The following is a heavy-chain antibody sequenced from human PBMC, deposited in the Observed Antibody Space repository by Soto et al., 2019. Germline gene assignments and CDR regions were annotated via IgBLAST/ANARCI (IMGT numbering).Heavy chain of an antibody. D-gene: IGHD3-22*01. CDR1: GFTFSSYA. Sequence: EVQLLESGGGLVQPGGSLRLSCAASGFTFSSYAMSWVRQAPGKGLEWVSAISGSGGSTYYADSVKGRFTISRDNSKNTLYLQMNSLRAEDTAVYYCAKEGYYYDSSGYVYYFDYWGQGTLVTVSS. CDR3: AKEGYYYDSSGYVYYFDY. V-gene: IGHV3-23*01. J-gene: IGHJ4*02. CDR2: ISGSGGST.